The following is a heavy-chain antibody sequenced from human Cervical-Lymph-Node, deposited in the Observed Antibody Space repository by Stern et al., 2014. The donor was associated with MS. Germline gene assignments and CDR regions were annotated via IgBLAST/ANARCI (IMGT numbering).Heavy chain of an antibody. CDR3: ATLGLTSYFDY. D-gene: IGHD3-16*01. J-gene: IGHJ4*02. V-gene: IGHV3-30*04. CDR1: GFTFSSYT. CDR2: ISFDGSNK. Sequence: MQLVESGGGVVQPGRSLRLSCAASGFTFSSYTIYWVRQAPGKGLEWVALISFDGSNKYYTDSVKGRFTISRDKSKNNSKLQMNSLRAEDTAVYYCATLGLTSYFDYWGQGTLVTVSS.